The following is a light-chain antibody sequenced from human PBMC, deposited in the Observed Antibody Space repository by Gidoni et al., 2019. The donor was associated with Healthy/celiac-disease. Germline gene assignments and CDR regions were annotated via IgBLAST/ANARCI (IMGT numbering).Light chain of an antibody. Sequence: IVMTQSPLSLPVTPGEPASISCRSSQSLLHSNGYNYLDWYLQKPGQSPQLLIYLGSNRAAGVPDRFSGSGSGTDFTLKSSRVEAEDVGVYYCMQALQTPPWTFXQXTKVEIK. CDR1: QSLLHSNGYNY. V-gene: IGKV2-28*01. CDR3: MQALQTPPWT. J-gene: IGKJ1*01. CDR2: LGS.